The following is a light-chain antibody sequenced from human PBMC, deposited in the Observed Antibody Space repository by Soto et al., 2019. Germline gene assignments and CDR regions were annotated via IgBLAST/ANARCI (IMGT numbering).Light chain of an antibody. V-gene: IGLV2-14*01. Sequence: QSAVTQTDSVSGFPGQSIAIYCTGTSSDVGGSNYVSWYQQLPGKAPKLVIYDVSDRPSGVSNRFSGSKSGNTASLTISGLKAEDEADYYCTSYTSSSLYVFGTGTKLTVL. J-gene: IGLJ1*01. CDR2: DVS. CDR3: TSYTSSSLYV. CDR1: SSDVGGSNY.